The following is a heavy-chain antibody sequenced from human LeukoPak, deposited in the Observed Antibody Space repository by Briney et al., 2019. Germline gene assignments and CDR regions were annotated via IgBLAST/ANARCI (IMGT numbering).Heavy chain of an antibody. CDR1: GFTFSSYG. V-gene: IGHV3-30*18. CDR2: ISYDGSNK. CDR3: AKDTSFVGPTTPDY. D-gene: IGHD1-26*01. J-gene: IGHJ4*02. Sequence: PGGSLRLSCAASGFTFSSYGMHWVRQAPGKGLEWVAIISYDGSNKYYADSVKGRFTISRDKTKNTLYLQMNSLRAEDTAVYYCAKDTSFVGPTTPDYWGQGTLVTVSS.